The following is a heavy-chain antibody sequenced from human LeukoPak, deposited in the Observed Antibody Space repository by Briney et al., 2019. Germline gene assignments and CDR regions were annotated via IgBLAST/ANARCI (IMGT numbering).Heavy chain of an antibody. CDR1: GFTFSNYW. V-gene: IGHV3-74*01. CDR3: AKDLGWAPKYYFDY. J-gene: IGHJ4*02. CDR2: INYDGSSL. Sequence: GGSLRLSCVASGFTFSNYWMHWVRQTPEKGLVWISRINYDGSSLDDADSVKGRFTISRDNAKNSLYLQMNSLRAEDTAVYYCAKDLGWAPKYYFDYWGQGTLVTVSS. D-gene: IGHD1-26*01.